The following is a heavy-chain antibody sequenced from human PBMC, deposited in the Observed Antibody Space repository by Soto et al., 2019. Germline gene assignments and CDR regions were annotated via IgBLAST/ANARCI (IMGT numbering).Heavy chain of an antibody. J-gene: IGHJ4*02. CDR3: ARDAAGSGWYI. Sequence: PGGSLRLSCAASGFAFSTYWMSWVRQAPQKGFEWVANINNYGSEKHYADSVKGRFTISRDNAKDSLSLQMNSLRAEDTAVYYCARDAAGSGWYIWGQGTLVTVSS. V-gene: IGHV3-7*05. CDR1: GFAFSTYW. D-gene: IGHD6-19*01. CDR2: INNYGSEK.